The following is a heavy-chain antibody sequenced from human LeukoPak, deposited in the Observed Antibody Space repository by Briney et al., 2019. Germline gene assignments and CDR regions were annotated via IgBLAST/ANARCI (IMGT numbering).Heavy chain of an antibody. CDR2: TTPTGVST. J-gene: IGHJ4*02. CDR1: GLTFSNSA. Sequence: GESLRLSCAASGLTFSNSAMGWVRQAPGKGPEWVSTTTPTGVSTYYAASVKGRFTISRDNPKNSLYLQMNSLRAEDTAVYYCAKDLVGYGDYEGGDYWGQGTLVTVSS. V-gene: IGHV3-23*01. D-gene: IGHD4-17*01. CDR3: AKDLVGYGDYEGGDY.